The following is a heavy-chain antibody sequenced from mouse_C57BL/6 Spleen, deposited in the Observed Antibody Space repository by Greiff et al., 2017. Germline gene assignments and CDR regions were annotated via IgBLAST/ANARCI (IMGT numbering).Heavy chain of an antibody. Sequence: EVKLQESGPELVKPGASVKIPCKASGYTFTDYNMDWVKQSHGKSLEWIGDINPNNGGTIYNQKFKGKATLTVDKSSSTAYMELRSLTSEDTAVYYCARSRSYGNYFDYWGQGTTLTVSS. D-gene: IGHD2-1*01. CDR3: ARSRSYGNYFDY. J-gene: IGHJ2*01. CDR1: GYTFTDYN. CDR2: INPNNGGT. V-gene: IGHV1-18*01.